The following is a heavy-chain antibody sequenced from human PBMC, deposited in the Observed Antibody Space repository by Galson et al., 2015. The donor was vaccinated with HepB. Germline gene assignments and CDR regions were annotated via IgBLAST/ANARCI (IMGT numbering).Heavy chain of an antibody. J-gene: IGHJ2*01. V-gene: IGHV3-21*01. CDR1: GFTFSSYS. D-gene: IGHD1-26*01. CDR3: ASGMRATRYFDL. Sequence: SLRLSCAASGFTFSSYSMNWVRQAPGKGLEWVSSISSSSSYIYYADSVKGRFTISRDNAKNSLYLQMNSLRAEDTAVYYCASGMRATRYFDLWGRGTLVTVSS. CDR2: ISSSSSYI.